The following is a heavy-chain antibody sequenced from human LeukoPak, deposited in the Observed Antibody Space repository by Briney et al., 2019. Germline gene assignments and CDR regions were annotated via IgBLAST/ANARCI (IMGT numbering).Heavy chain of an antibody. CDR3: ARDWNYVPWFDP. V-gene: IGHV3-33*01. Sequence: GGSLRLSCAASGFTFSSYGMHWVRQAPGKGLEWVAVIWYDGSKKYYAGSVKGRFTISRDNSKKMLYLQMNSLRAEDTAVYYCARDWNYVPWFDPWGQGTLVTVSS. D-gene: IGHD1-7*01. CDR2: IWYDGSKK. CDR1: GFTFSSYG. J-gene: IGHJ5*02.